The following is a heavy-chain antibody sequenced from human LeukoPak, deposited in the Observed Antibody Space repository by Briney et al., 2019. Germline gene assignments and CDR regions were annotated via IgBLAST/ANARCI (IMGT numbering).Heavy chain of an antibody. CDR3: ARGGRIVVVPASSARDRSLGY. Sequence: PSETLSLTCAVYGGSFSGYYWSWIRQPPGKGLEWIGEINHSGSTNYNPSLKSRFTISVDTSKNQFSLKLSSVTAADTAVYYCARGGRIVVVPASSARDRSLGYWGQGTLVTVSS. CDR2: INHSGST. J-gene: IGHJ4*02. D-gene: IGHD2-2*01. CDR1: GGSFSGYY. V-gene: IGHV4-34*01.